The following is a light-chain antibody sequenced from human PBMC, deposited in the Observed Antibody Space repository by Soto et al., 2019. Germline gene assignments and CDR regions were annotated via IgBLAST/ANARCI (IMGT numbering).Light chain of an antibody. Sequence: QSVLPQPRSMSGSPGQSVTISCTGTSRDVGGYDFVSWYQHHPGKAPKVVIYNVDKRPSGVPDRFSGAKSGNTASLTISRLQAEDEADYYCCSYAGNYTKIFGGGTKVTVL. V-gene: IGLV2-11*01. CDR3: CSYAGNYTKI. CDR1: SRDVGGYDF. CDR2: NVD. J-gene: IGLJ2*01.